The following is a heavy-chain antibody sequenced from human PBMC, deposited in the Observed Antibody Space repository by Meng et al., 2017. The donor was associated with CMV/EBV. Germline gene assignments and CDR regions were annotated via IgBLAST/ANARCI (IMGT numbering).Heavy chain of an antibody. V-gene: IGHV4-31*02. CDR3: ARTGHPDYYDSTSYYTEYFQY. D-gene: IGHD3-22*01. CDR1: GYY. CDR2: IYSSGNT. J-gene: IGHJ1*01. Sequence: GYYWRWIRQHPEKGLEWIGYIYSSGNTYYNPSLKSRVTISVDTSKDQFSLRLISVTAADTAVYYCARTGHPDYYDSTSYYTEYFQYWGQGSLVTVSS.